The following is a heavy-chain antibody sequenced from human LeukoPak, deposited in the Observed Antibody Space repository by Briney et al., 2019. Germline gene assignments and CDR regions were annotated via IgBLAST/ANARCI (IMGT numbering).Heavy chain of an antibody. V-gene: IGHV4-4*09. CDR1: GGSISSYY. Sequence: SETLSLTCTVSGGSISSYYWSWIRQPPGKGLEWIGYIYTSGSTNYNPSLKSRVTISVDTSKNQFSLKLSSVTAADTAVYYCARLAGVYCSSASCYGGGVDYWGQGTLVTVSS. J-gene: IGHJ4*02. D-gene: IGHD2-2*01. CDR2: IYTSGST. CDR3: ARLAGVYCSSASCYGGGVDY.